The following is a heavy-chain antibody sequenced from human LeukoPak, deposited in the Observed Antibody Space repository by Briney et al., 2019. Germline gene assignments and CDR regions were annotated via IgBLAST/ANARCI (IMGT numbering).Heavy chain of an antibody. CDR2: IYYSGSI. V-gene: IGHV4-59*01. J-gene: IGHJ3*02. D-gene: IGHD3-22*01. CDR3: ARVVGYYDSSGARDAFDI. CDR1: GGSISSYY. Sequence: SETLSLTCTVSGGSISSYYWSWIRQPLGKGLEWIGYIYYSGSINYNPSLKSRVTISVDTSKNQFSLKLSSVTAADTAVYYCARVVGYYDSSGARDAFDIWGQGTMVTVS.